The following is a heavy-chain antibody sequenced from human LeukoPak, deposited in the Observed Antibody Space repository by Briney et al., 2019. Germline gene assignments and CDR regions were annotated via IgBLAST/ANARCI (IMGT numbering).Heavy chain of an antibody. V-gene: IGHV3-21*01. D-gene: IGHD3-22*01. CDR1: GFTFSSYS. CDR2: ISSSSYI. Sequence: PGGSLRLSCAASGFTFSSYSMNWVRQAPGKGLEWVSSISSSSYIYYADSVKGRFTISRDNAKNSLYLQMNSLRAEDTAVYYCARDTVGYYDSSGYYTSPDYWGQGTLVTVSS. CDR3: ARDTVGYYDSSGYYTSPDY. J-gene: IGHJ4*02.